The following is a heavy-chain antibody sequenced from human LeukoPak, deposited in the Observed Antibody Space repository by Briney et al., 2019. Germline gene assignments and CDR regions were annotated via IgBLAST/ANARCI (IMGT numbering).Heavy chain of an antibody. V-gene: IGHV3-21*01. Sequence: PGGSLRLSCAASGFTFSSYSMNWVRQAPGKGLEWVSSISSSSSYIYYADSVKGRFTISRDNAKNSLYLQMNSLRAEDTAVYYCARDPPSYLLSAFDIWGQGTMVTVSS. J-gene: IGHJ3*02. D-gene: IGHD2-15*01. CDR1: GFTFSSYS. CDR2: ISSSSSYI. CDR3: ARDPPSYLLSAFDI.